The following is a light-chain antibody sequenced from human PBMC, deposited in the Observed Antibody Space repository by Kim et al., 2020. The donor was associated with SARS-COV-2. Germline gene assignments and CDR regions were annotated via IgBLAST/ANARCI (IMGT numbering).Light chain of an antibody. CDR3: QQYGRSPDT. CDR1: QSVTSDY. V-gene: IGKV3-20*01. J-gene: IGKJ2*01. Sequence: EIVLTQSPGTLSLSPGEGAILSCRASQSVTSDYLAWFQQKPGQPPRLLIYGASTRATGIPDKFSGSGSGTDFTLTISRLEPEDFAVYYCQQYGRSPDTFGQGTKLEIK. CDR2: GAS.